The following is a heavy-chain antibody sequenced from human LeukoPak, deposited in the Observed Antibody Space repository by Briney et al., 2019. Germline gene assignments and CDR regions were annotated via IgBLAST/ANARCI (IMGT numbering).Heavy chain of an antibody. CDR3: ARIRGGWYIDY. V-gene: IGHV3-53*01. J-gene: IGHJ4*02. CDR1: GFTFSDYY. CDR2: IYSGGST. Sequence: SGGSLRLSCAASGFTFSDYYMSWIRQAPGKGLEWVSVIYSGGSTYYADSVKGRFTISRDNSKNTLYLQMNSLRAEDTAVYHCARIRGGWYIDYWGQGTLVTVSS. D-gene: IGHD3-10*01.